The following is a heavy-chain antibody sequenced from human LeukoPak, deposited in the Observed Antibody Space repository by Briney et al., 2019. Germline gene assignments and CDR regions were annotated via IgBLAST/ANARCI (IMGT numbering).Heavy chain of an antibody. CDR1: GGTFSSYA. CDR2: IIPIFGTA. V-gene: IGHV1-69*13. D-gene: IGHD3-10*01. CDR3: ARMGYRGSYCYGMDV. Sequence: SVKVSCKASGGTFSSYAISWVRQAPGQGLEWMGGIIPIFGTANYAQKFQGRVTITADESTSTAYMELSSLRSEDTAVYYCARMGYRGSYCYGMDVWGQGTTVTVSS. J-gene: IGHJ6*02.